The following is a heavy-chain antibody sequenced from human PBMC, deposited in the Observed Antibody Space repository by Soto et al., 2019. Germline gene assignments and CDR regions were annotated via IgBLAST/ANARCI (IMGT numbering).Heavy chain of an antibody. D-gene: IGHD2-2*01. V-gene: IGHV4-31*03. CDR3: ATEPLGSTSHWFDP. J-gene: IGHJ5*02. CDR2: IYYSGST. CDR1: GGSISSGGYY. Sequence: SETLSLTCTVSGGSISSGGYYWSWIRQHPGKGLEWIGYIYYSGSTYYNPSLKSRVTISVGTSKNQFSLKLSSVTAADTAVYYCATEPLGSTSHWFDPWGQGTLVTVSS.